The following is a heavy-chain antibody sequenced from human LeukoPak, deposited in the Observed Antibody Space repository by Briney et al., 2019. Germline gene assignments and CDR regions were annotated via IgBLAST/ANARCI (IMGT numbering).Heavy chain of an antibody. CDR1: GGTFSSYT. CDR3: ARDRLGGGNLPD. D-gene: IGHD4-23*01. J-gene: IGHJ4*02. V-gene: IGHV1-69*04. Sequence: SVKVSCKASGGTFSSYTISWVRQAPGQGLEWMGRIIPILGIANYAQKFQGRVTITADKSTSTAYMELSSLRSEDTAVYYCARDRLGGGNLPDWGQGTLVTVSS. CDR2: IIPILGIA.